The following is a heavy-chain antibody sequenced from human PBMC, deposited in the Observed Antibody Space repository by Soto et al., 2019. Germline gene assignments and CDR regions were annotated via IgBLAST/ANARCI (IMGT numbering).Heavy chain of an antibody. CDR1: GFTFSSYA. CDR2: ISGDGGTT. CDR3: AKKRVLVPAMYHLDY. D-gene: IGHD2-2*01. J-gene: IGHJ4*02. Sequence: EVQLLESGGGLVQPGGSLRLSCAASGFTFSSYAMNWVRQAPGKGLEWVSIISGDGGTTSYADSVKGRFTISRDNSKNTLYLQMNSLRAEDTAVYYCAKKRVLVPAMYHLDYWGQGTLVTVSS. V-gene: IGHV3-23*01.